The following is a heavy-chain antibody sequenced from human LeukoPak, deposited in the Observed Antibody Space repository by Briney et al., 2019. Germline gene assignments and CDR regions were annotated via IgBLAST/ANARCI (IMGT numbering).Heavy chain of an antibody. CDR2: ISAYNGYT. J-gene: IGHJ5*02. V-gene: IGHV1-18*01. CDR3: ARIGVVTTIRAFDP. D-gene: IGHD2-21*02. Sequence: GASVKVSCKASGYTFTSYCISWVRQAPGQGLEWMGWISAYNGYTNYAQKLQGRVTMTTDTSTSTAYMELRSLRYDDTAVYYCARIGVVTTIRAFDPWGQGTLVTVSP. CDR1: GYTFTSYC.